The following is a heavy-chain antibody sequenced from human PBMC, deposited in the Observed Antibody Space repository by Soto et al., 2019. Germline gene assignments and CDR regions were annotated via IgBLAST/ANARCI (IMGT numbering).Heavy chain of an antibody. V-gene: IGHV4-39*01. Sequence: SETLSLTCPVSGCSISSSSYCRGWIRQPPGKGLEWIGSIYYSGSTYYNPSLKSRVTISVDTSKNQFSLKLSSVTAADTAVYYCARLRVDTAMGLDYWGQGTLVTVSS. D-gene: IGHD5-18*01. CDR3: ARLRVDTAMGLDY. J-gene: IGHJ4*02. CDR2: IYYSGST. CDR1: GCSISSSSYC.